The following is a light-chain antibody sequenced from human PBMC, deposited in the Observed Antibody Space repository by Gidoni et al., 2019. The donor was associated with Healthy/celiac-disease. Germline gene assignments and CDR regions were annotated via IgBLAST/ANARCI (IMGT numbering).Light chain of an antibody. CDR1: HSLLHCSGYNS. CDR2: LGS. Sequence: VPLGEPASISCRSRHSLLHCSGYNSFDWYLPNLGLSPQLLLSLGSYRASAVPDMFSGSGSGTDFPLKISRVAAEDVVVYYCLQVLQTPITFGQGTRLEIK. CDR3: LQVLQTPIT. J-gene: IGKJ5*01. V-gene: IGKV2-28*01.